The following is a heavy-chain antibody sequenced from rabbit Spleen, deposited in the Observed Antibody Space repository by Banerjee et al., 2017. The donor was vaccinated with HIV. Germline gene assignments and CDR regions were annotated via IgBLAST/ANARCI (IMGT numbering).Heavy chain of an antibody. V-gene: IGHV1S40*01. Sequence: QSLEESGGDLVKPGASLTLACTASGFDLSSSYYMCWVRQAPGKGLEWIACIDTSSGATYYASWSKGRFTISKTSSTTVTLQVTSLTAADTATYFCASSGSSVGGSVGYGGTLWGQGTLVTVS. D-gene: IGHD8-1*01. J-gene: IGHJ3*01. CDR1: GFDLSSSYY. CDR3: ASSGSSVGGSVGYGGTL. CDR2: IDTSSGAT.